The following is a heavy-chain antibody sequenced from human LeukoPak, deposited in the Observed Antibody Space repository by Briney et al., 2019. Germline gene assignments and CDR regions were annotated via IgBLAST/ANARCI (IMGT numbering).Heavy chain of an antibody. Sequence: ASVKVSCTASGYTFTGYYMHWVRQAPGQGLEWMGWINPNSGGTNYAQKFQGRVTMTRDTSISTAYMELSRLRSDDTAVYYCARDRGSDSSSFWGLYYYYYMDVWGKGTTVTVSS. CDR3: ARDRGSDSSSFWGLYYYYYMDV. CDR2: INPNSGGT. D-gene: IGHD6-13*01. V-gene: IGHV1-2*02. J-gene: IGHJ6*03. CDR1: GYTFTGYY.